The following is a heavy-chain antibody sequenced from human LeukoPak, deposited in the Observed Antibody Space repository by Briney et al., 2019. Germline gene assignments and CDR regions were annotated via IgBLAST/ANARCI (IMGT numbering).Heavy chain of an antibody. CDR1: GFILSNYA. D-gene: IGHD5-12*01. V-gene: IGHV3-23*01. CDR2: SSSSDGET. CDR3: AKASWVASADIDL. Sequence: PGGSLRLSCAASGFILSNYAMSWVRRAPARGLEWVASSSSDGETFYADSVKGRFTLSRDESRNTVYLQLNNLRVEDTAVYYCAKASWVASADIDLWGQGTLVTVSS. J-gene: IGHJ4*02.